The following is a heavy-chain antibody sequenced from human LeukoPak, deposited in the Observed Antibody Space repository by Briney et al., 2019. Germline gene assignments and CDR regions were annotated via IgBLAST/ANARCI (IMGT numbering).Heavy chain of an antibody. CDR1: GYTFSSYA. CDR2: IIPIFDTG. J-gene: IGHJ4*02. V-gene: IGHV1-69*13. D-gene: IGHD3-22*01. CDR3: ARTYYYDSSGYYFDY. Sequence: SVKVSCKASGYTFSSYAISWVRQAPGQGLEWMGGIIPIFDTGNYAQKFQGRLTITADESTSTAYMELSSLGSEDTAVYYCARTYYYDSSGYYFDYWGQGTLVTVSS.